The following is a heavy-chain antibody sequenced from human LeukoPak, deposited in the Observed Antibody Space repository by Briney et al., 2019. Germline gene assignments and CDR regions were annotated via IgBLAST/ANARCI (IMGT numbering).Heavy chain of an antibody. V-gene: IGHV3-7*01. CDR3: EAYSA. Sequence: GGSLRLSCAASGSFTFSNYWMNWLRQAPGKGLEWVANINQDGSRIYYVDPVEGRFTISRDNAKNSLYLQMNSLRAGDTAVYYCEAYSAWGQGTLVTVSS. CDR1: GSFTFSNYW. CDR2: INQDGSRI. D-gene: IGHD4-11*01. J-gene: IGHJ1*01.